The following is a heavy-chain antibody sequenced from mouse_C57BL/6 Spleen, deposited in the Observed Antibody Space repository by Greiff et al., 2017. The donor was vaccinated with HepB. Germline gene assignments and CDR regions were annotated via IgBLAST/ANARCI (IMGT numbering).Heavy chain of an antibody. D-gene: IGHD2-3*01. J-gene: IGHJ3*01. CDR3: ARRDGYYGFAY. V-gene: IGHV5-9*01. CDR2: ISGGGGNT. CDR1: GFTFSSYT. Sequence: EVKLVESGGGIVKPGGSLKLSCAASGFTFSSYTMSWVRQTPEKRLEWVATISGGGGNTYYPDSVKGRFTISRDNAKNTLYLQMSSLRSEDTALYYCARRDGYYGFAYWGQGTLVTVSA.